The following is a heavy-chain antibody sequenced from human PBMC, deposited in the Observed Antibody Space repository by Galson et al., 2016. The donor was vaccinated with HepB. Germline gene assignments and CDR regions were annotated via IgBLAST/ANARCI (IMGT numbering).Heavy chain of an antibody. D-gene: IGHD3-10*01. CDR1: GFTFRSYG. CDR3: AKYNVGDQVVLGFGF. J-gene: IGHJ4*02. V-gene: IGHV3-30*18. CDR2: ISHDGTNK. Sequence: SLRLSCAASGFTFRSYGMHWVRQAPDKGLEWVAVISHDGTNKYYTDSVKGRFTISRDSPKNTLYLQMNSLRAEDTAVYYCAKYNVGDQVVLGFGFWGQGTLVTVSS.